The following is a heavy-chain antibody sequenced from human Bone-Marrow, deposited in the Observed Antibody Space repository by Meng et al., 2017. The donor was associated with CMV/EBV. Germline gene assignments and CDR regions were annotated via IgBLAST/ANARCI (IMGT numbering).Heavy chain of an antibody. J-gene: IGHJ4*02. CDR3: AREGGMATIDY. CDR1: GFTFSSYE. D-gene: IGHD5-24*01. V-gene: IGHV3-48*03. Sequence: GGSLRLSCAASGFTFSSYEMNWVRQAPGKGLEWVSYISSSGNTIYYADSVKGRFTISRDNAKNSLYLQMNSLRAEDTAVYYCAREGGMATIDYWGQGTLVTVSS. CDR2: ISSSGNTI.